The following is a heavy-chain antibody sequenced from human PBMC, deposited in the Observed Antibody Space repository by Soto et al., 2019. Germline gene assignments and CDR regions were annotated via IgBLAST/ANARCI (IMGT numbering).Heavy chain of an antibody. CDR1: GGSISSSSYY. Sequence: SETLSLTCTVSGGSISSSSYYGGWIRQPPVKGLECMGSIYYSGSTYYNPSLKRRVTISVDTSKNQFSLKLSSVTAADTAVYYCATDDMYSAFWSGYYRGRNCFDPWGQGTLVTVSS. V-gene: IGHV4-39*01. D-gene: IGHD3-3*01. J-gene: IGHJ5*02. CDR2: IYYSGST. CDR3: ATDDMYSAFWSGYYRGRNCFDP.